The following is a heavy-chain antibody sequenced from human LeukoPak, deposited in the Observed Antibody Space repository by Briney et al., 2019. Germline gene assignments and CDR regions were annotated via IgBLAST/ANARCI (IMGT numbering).Heavy chain of an antibody. V-gene: IGHV5-51*01. CDR1: GYRLTDNW. D-gene: IGHD6-13*01. J-gene: IGHJ4*02. Sequence: GESLKISCKVSGYRLTDNWIGWVRQVPGKGLEWMGIIYPGYSDTRYSPSFQGQVTFSVDTSTSTVYLQWSSLKASDTAIYYCARFALSSSLDYWGQGTLVTVSP. CDR2: IYPGYSDT. CDR3: ARFALSSSLDY.